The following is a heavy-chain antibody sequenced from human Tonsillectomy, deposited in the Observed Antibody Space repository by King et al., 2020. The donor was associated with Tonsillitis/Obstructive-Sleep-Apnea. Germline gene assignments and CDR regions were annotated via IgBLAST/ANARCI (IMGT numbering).Heavy chain of an antibody. Sequence: VQLVESGGGLVKPGRSLRLSCTASGFTFGDYALNWFRQAPGKGLEWVGFIRSKPYGGTTEYAASVKGRFTISRDDSKSIAYLQMNSLKTEDTAVYYCTRERDYSGYDHGYYFYMDVWGKGTTVTVSS. CDR3: TRERDYSGYDHGYYFYMDV. D-gene: IGHD5-12*01. V-gene: IGHV3-49*05. J-gene: IGHJ6*03. CDR2: IRSKPYGGTT. CDR1: GFTFGDYA.